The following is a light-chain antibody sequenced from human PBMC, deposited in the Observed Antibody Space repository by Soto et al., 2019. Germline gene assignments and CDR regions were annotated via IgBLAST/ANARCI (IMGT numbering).Light chain of an antibody. CDR2: AAS. Sequence: DIQMTQSPSSLSASVGDRVTITCRASQGISNYLAWYQQKPGKVPKLLIYAASTLQSGVPSRFSGGGSGTDFTFTISSLQPEDVAKYYCQQYDNLFPLTFGGGTKVDIK. CDR3: QQYDNLFPLT. V-gene: IGKV1-27*01. CDR1: QGISNY. J-gene: IGKJ4*01.